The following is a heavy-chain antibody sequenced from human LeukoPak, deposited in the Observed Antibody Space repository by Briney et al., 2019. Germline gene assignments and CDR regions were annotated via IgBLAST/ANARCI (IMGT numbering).Heavy chain of an antibody. CDR2: IKQDGSEK. Sequence: GGSLRLSCAASGFTFSSYWMSWVRQAPGKGLEWVANIKQDGSEKYYVDSVKGRFTISRDNAKNSLYLQMNSLRAEDTAVYYCARVKVYYDILTGPRRPYYYYYGMDVWGQGTTVTVSS. CDR1: GFTFSSYW. V-gene: IGHV3-7*01. CDR3: ARVKVYYDILTGPRRPYYYYYGMDV. J-gene: IGHJ6*02. D-gene: IGHD3-9*01.